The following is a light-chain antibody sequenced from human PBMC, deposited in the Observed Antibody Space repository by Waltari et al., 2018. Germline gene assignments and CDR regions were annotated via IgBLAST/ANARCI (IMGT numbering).Light chain of an antibody. Sequence: DIVMTQSPLSLPVTPGEPASISCRYSQSLLHINGYNYLDLYLQNPGQSPQLLIYLGSNRASGVPDRVSGSGSGTDFTLKISRVEAEDVGVYYCMQALQTPRTFGQGTRLEIK. CDR1: QSLLHINGYNY. CDR3: MQALQTPRT. CDR2: LGS. V-gene: IGKV2-28*01. J-gene: IGKJ5*01.